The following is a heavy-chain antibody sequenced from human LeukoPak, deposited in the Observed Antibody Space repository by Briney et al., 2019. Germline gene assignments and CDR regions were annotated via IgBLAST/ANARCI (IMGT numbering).Heavy chain of an antibody. CDR3: ASLLDYGGNSGWYFDL. CDR2: IYYSGST. J-gene: IGHJ2*01. CDR1: GGSISSYY. D-gene: IGHD4-23*01. V-gene: IGHV4-59*08. Sequence: PSDTLSPTCTVTGGSISSYYWSWLRQPPGKGLEWIGYIYYSGSTNYNTSLKSRVPISVDTSKNQFSLKLSSVTAADTAVYHCASLLDYGGNSGWYFDLWGRGTLVTVSS.